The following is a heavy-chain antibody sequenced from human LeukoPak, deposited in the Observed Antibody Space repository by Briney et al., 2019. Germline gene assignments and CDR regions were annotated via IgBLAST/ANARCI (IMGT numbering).Heavy chain of an antibody. CDR3: GRGEVRGVIDH. CDR1: GETFNDQY. CDR2: IRHGGST. V-gene: IGHV4-34*01. J-gene: IGHJ4*02. Sequence: PSETLSLTCAVFGETFNDQYWSWIRQPPGKALEWIGEIRHGGSTNYHPSFKSRLTTSVDTSRNQISLHLRSVTAADTAVYYCGRGEVRGVIDHWGQGTLVTVSS. D-gene: IGHD3-10*01.